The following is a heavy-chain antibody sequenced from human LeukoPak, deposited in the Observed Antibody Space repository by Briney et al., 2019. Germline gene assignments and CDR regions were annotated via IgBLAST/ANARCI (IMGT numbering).Heavy chain of an antibody. CDR3: TTDRYCTGVSCYSRADYYYYGIDV. V-gene: IGHV3-15*01. CDR2: VKSKTDGETT. J-gene: IGHJ6*02. CDR1: GFAFSYAW. Sequence: GGSLTLSCAASGFAFSYAWMNWVRQAPGKGLEWVGRVKSKTDGETTDYAAPVKGRFTISRDDSKNTLYLQMNNLKTEDTAVYYCTTDRYCTGVSCYSRADYYYYGIDVWGQGGTVTVSS. D-gene: IGHD2-15*01.